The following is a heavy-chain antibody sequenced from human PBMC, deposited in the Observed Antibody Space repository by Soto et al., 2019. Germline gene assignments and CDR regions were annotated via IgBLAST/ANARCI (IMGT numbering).Heavy chain of an antibody. CDR2: INPNSGGT. CDR3: ASQWELGDYYGMDV. D-gene: IGHD1-26*01. V-gene: IGHV1-2*02. CDR1: GYTFTGYY. J-gene: IGHJ6*02. Sequence: SSVKVSCKASGYTFTGYYMHWVRQAPGQGLEWMGWINPNSGGTNYAQKFQGRVTMTRDTSISTAYMELSRLRSDDTAVYYCASQWELGDYYGMDVWGQGTTVTVPS.